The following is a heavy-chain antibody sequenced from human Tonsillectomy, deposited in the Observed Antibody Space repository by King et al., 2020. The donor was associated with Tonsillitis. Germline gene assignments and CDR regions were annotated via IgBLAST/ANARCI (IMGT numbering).Heavy chain of an antibody. Sequence: VQLVESGGGLVQPGGSLRLSCAAAGFTFSSYWMRWVLQAPGKGLEWVAKIKKVGSEKYYVDSVKGRLTISRDNAKNSLYMQMNSLRAEDTAVYYCARDSPIVGATGWGQGTLVTVSS. CDR1: GFTFSSYW. CDR2: IKKVGSEK. CDR3: ARDSPIVGATG. D-gene: IGHD1-26*01. V-gene: IGHV3-7*01. J-gene: IGHJ4*02.